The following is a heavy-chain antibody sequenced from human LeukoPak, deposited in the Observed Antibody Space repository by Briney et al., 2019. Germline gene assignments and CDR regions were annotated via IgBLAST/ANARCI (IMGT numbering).Heavy chain of an antibody. CDR3: ARADYYDSSGAHDY. V-gene: IGHV3-74*01. CDR1: GFTFSSYW. Sequence: GGSLRLSCAASGFTFSSYWMHWVRQAPGKGLVCVSRINSDGSSTSYADSVKGRFTISRDNAKNTLYLQMNSLRAEDTAVYYCARADYYDSSGAHDYWGQGTLVTVSS. J-gene: IGHJ4*02. D-gene: IGHD3-22*01. CDR2: INSDGSST.